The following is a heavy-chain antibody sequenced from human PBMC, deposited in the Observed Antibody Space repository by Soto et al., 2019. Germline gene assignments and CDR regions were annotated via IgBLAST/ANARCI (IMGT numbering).Heavy chain of an antibody. J-gene: IGHJ4*02. D-gene: IGHD1-26*01. Sequence: QVQLVQSGAEVKKPGSSVKVSCKASGGTFSSYTISWVRQAPGQGLEWMGRIIPILGIANYAQKFQGRVTITADKSTSTAYVELSSLRSEDTAVYYCAYRGYSGYLDYWGQGTLVTVSS. CDR2: IIPILGIA. CDR3: AYRGYSGYLDY. CDR1: GGTFSSYT. V-gene: IGHV1-69*02.